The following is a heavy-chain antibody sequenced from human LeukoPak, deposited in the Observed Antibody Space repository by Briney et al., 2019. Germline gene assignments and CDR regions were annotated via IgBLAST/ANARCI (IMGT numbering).Heavy chain of an antibody. V-gene: IGHV3-30-3*01. J-gene: IGHJ6*02. Sequence: PGGSLRLSCAASGFTFSSYAMHWVRQAPGKGLEWVAVISYDGSNKYYADSVKGRFTISRDNSKNTLYLQMNSLRAEDTAVYYCARISMPYYHYGMDVWGQGTTVTVSS. CDR2: ISYDGSNK. D-gene: IGHD2-2*01. CDR1: GFTFSSYA. CDR3: ARISMPYYHYGMDV.